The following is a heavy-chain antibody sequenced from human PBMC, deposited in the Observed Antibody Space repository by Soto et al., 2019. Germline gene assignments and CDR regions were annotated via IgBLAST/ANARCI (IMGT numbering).Heavy chain of an antibody. CDR2: INPSGGST. CDR3: ARVMVRGVVYYYYYGMDV. Sequence: ASVKVSCKASGYTFTSYYMHGVRQAPGQGLEWMGIINPSGGSTSYAQKFQGRVTMTRDTSTSTVYMELSSLRSEDTAVYYCARVMVRGVVYYYYYGMDVWGQGTTVTVSS. CDR1: GYTFTSYY. D-gene: IGHD3-10*01. V-gene: IGHV1-46*01. J-gene: IGHJ6*02.